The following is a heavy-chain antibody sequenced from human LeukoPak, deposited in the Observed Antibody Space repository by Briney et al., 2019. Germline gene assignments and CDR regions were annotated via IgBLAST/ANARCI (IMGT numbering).Heavy chain of an antibody. CDR1: GGSFSGYY. D-gene: IGHD1-1*01. CDR2: INHSGST. Sequence: SETLSLTCAVYGGSFSGYYWSWIRQPPGKGLEWIGEINHSGSTNYNPSLKSRVTISVDTSKNQFSLKLSSVTAADTAVYYCARGRGTGTTFFYSDYWGQGTLVTVSS. CDR3: ARGRGTGTTFFYSDY. J-gene: IGHJ4*02. V-gene: IGHV4-34*01.